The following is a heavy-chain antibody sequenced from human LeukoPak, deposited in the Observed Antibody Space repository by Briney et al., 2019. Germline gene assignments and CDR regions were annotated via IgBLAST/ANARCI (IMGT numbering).Heavy chain of an antibody. V-gene: IGHV3-20*04. CDR3: ARVRDYDYGTLDY. CDR2: INWNGGST. CDR1: GFTFDDYG. J-gene: IGHJ4*02. Sequence: GGSLRLSCAASGFTFDDYGMSWVRQAPGKGLEWVSGINWNGGSTGYADSVKGRVTISRDNAKNSLYLQMNSLRAEDTAVYYCARVRDYDYGTLDYWGQGTLVTVSS. D-gene: IGHD3-16*01.